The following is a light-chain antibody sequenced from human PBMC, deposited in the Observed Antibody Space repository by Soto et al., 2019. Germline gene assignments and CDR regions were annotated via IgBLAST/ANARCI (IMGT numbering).Light chain of an antibody. CDR1: QTVNSDY. J-gene: IGKJ1*01. CDR2: ATS. Sequence: EIVLTQSPGTLSLSPGETATLCFRASQTVNSDYLAWFQQRPGQAPRLLIFATSRRATDIPDRFSGSGSGTDFTLAIRRLEPEDFAVYYCHQFGYSPRTFGQGTKVDIK. V-gene: IGKV3-20*01. CDR3: HQFGYSPRT.